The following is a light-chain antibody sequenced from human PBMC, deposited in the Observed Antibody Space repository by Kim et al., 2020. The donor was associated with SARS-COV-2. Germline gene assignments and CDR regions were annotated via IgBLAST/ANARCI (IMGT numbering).Light chain of an antibody. CDR2: YIS. V-gene: IGKV3-15*01. J-gene: IGKJ5*01. Sequence: EIVLTQSPGTLSLSPGERATLSCRASQSVGSKYLAWYQQKPGQAPRLLIYYISTRATGVPARISGSGSGTEFTLTISSLQSEDFAVYYCQQHSQWPITFGQGTRLEIK. CDR3: QQHSQWPIT. CDR1: QSVGSKY.